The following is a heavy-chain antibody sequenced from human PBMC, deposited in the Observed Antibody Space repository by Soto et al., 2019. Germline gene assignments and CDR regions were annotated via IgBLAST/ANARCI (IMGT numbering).Heavy chain of an antibody. CDR2: IYTSGST. V-gene: IGHV4-4*07. Sequence: TSETMSVTCTVSGGSISSYYWSWIRPPAGKGLEWIGRIYTSGSTNYNPSLKSRVTMSVDTSKNQFSLKLSSVTAADTAVYYCARELSPYYYGSGSYFGMDVWGQGTTVTVSS. D-gene: IGHD3-10*01. CDR1: GGSISSYY. CDR3: ARELSPYYYGSGSYFGMDV. J-gene: IGHJ6*02.